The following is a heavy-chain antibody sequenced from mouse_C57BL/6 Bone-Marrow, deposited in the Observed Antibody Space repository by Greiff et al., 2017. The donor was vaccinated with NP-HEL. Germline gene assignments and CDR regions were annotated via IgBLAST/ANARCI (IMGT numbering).Heavy chain of an antibody. J-gene: IGHJ1*03. CDR3: ARSGDYGSSDCWYCDV. V-gene: IGHV1-80*01. Sequence: QVQLKQSGAELVKPGASVKISCKASGYAFSSYWMNWVKQRPGKGLEWIGQIYPGDGDTNYNGKFKGKATLTADKSSSTAYMQLSSLTSADSAVYFCARSGDYGSSDCWYCDVWGTGTTVTVSS. D-gene: IGHD1-1*01. CDR2: IYPGDGDT. CDR1: GYAFSSYW.